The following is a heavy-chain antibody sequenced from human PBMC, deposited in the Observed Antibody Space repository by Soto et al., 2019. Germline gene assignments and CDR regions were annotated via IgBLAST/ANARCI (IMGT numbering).Heavy chain of an antibody. CDR2: INPNSGGT. CDR3: ARDPIARFDSSGYSYYYYYGMYV. Sequence: ASVKVSCNASGYTFTGYYMHWVRQAPGQGLEWMGWINPNSGGTNYAQKFQGWVTMTRDTSISTAYMELSRLRSDDTAVYYCARDPIARFDSSGYSYYYYYGMYVWGQGTTVTVSS. CDR1: GYTFTGYY. J-gene: IGHJ6*02. V-gene: IGHV1-2*04. D-gene: IGHD3-22*01.